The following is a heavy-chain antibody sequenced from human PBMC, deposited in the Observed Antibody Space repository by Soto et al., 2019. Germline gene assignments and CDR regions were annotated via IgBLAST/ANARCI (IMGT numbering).Heavy chain of an antibody. D-gene: IGHD3-22*01. V-gene: IGHV4-59*02. J-gene: IGHJ5*02. Sequence: PSETLSLTCTVSGTSVSDGYWSWIRQPPGKGLEWIGFMYFGGSFNYNTSHTSRITLSMETSKKQFSMRMTSVTAADTAVYYCARSYYDSSGYYPHNWFDPWGQGTLVTVSS. CDR2: MYFGGSF. CDR3: ARSYYDSSGYYPHNWFDP. CDR1: GTSVSDGY.